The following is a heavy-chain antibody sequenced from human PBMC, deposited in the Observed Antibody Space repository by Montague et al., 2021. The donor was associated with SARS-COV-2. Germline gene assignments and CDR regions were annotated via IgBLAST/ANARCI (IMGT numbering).Heavy chain of an antibody. Sequence: CAISGDSVTVSWDACAWRRHTPPNSIQSKGRNYFSCRWQNDQAPSVKGRLTVNPDTSKNQFSLHLSSVTPEDTAVYYCARDGDGWEVPFDFWSQGTLATVSS. J-gene: IGHJ4*01. D-gene: IGHD1-26*01. CDR1: GDSVTVSWDA. V-gene: IGHV6-1*01. CDR3: ARDGDGWEVPFDF. CDR2: NYFSCRWQN.